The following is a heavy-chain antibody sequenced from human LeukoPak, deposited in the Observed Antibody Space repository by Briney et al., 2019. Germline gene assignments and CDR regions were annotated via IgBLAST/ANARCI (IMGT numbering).Heavy chain of an antibody. Sequence: SETLSLTCIVSGGSISSDYWSWIRQPPGKGLEWIGYIYYSGSTNYNPSLKSRVTISVDTSKNQFSLKLSSVTAADTAVYYCATGDTWDYSFDIRGQGTMVTVSS. CDR1: GGSISSDY. CDR2: IYYSGST. CDR3: ATGDTWDYSFDI. J-gene: IGHJ3*02. D-gene: IGHD1-7*01. V-gene: IGHV4-59*01.